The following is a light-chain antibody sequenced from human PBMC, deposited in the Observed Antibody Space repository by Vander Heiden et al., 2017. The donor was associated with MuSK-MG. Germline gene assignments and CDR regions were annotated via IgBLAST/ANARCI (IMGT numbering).Light chain of an antibody. J-gene: IGKJ4*01. V-gene: IGKV1-5*03. CDR3: QQEKSSFIT. CDR1: QSISSW. Sequence: DIQMTQSPSTLSASVGDRVTITCRASQSISSWLAWYQQKPGKAPKLLIYKASSLESGVPSRFSGSGSGTEFTLTISSLQPDDFATYYCQQEKSSFITFGGGTKVEIK. CDR2: KAS.